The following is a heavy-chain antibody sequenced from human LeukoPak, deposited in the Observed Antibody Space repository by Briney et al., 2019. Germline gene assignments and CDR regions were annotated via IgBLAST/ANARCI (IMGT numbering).Heavy chain of an antibody. J-gene: IGHJ4*02. CDR1: GFTFTSYA. Sequence: GGSLRLSCAASGFTFTSYAMSWVRQAPGKGLEWVTTARGDGTTYYADSVKGRLTVSRDNSKNTLYLQMNSLRAEDTAIYYCAKGDSYSGDATLHYWGKGTLVTVSS. V-gene: IGHV3-23*01. D-gene: IGHD5-12*01. CDR3: AKGDSYSGDATLHY. CDR2: ARGDGTT.